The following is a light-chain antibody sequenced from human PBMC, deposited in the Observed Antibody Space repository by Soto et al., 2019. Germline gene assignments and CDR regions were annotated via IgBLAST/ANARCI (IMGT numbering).Light chain of an antibody. J-gene: IGKJ2*02. Sequence: EIVLTQSPGTLSLSPGERATLSCRASQSVSSSYLAWDQQKPGQAPRLLIYGASSRATGIPDRFSGSGSGTDFTLTISRLEPEAVAVYYCQQYGSSPPCTFGQGTKLEIK. CDR2: GAS. V-gene: IGKV3-20*01. CDR1: QSVSSSY. CDR3: QQYGSSPPCT.